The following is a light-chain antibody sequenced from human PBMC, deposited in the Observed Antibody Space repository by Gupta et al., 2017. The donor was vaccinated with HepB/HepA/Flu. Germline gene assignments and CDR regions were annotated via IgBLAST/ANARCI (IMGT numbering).Light chain of an antibody. Sequence: DIQMTQSPSTLSASVGDRVTITCRASQSVSNWLAWYQQKPGQVPKLLIQKSSILESGVPSRFSGSGSGTEFTLTISSLQPDDFATYYCQQYNSHSETFGQGTKVEIK. CDR2: KSS. CDR1: QSVSNW. V-gene: IGKV1-5*03. CDR3: QQYNSHSET. J-gene: IGKJ1*01.